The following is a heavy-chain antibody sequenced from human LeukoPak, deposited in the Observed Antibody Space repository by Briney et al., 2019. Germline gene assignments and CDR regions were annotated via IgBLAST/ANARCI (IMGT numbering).Heavy chain of an antibody. CDR1: GGSISSSSYY. D-gene: IGHD3-3*01. J-gene: IGHJ4*02. V-gene: IGHV4-39*01. CDR2: IYYGGST. CDR3: ARHAGGITIFGVVTYHDY. Sequence: PSETLSLTCTVSGGSISSSSYYWGWIRQPPGKGLEWIGSIYYGGSTYYNPSLKRRVTISVDTSKNQFSLKLSSVTAADTAVYYCARHAGGITIFGVVTYHDYWGQGTLVTVSS.